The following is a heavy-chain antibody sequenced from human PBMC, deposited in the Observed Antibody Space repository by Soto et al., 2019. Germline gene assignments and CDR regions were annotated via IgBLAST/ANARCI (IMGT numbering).Heavy chain of an antibody. CDR2: ITSDTKTI. D-gene: IGHD6-19*01. CDR1: GFRFSIYS. V-gene: IGHV3-48*02. CDR3: ASSVEGHFHY. Sequence: EVQLVESGGNLVQPGGSLRLSCAASGFRFSIYSMNRVRQAPGKGLEWSAYITSDTKTIKYADSVKGRFTISRDNGKNSVYLQMNSLRDEDTAVYYCASSVEGHFHYWGQGTVVTVSA. J-gene: IGHJ4*02.